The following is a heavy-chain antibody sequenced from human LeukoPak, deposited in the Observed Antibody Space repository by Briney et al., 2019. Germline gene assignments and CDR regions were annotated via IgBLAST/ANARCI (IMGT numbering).Heavy chain of an antibody. D-gene: IGHD5-24*01. Sequence: GGSLRLSCAASGFTFSSYWMSWVRQAPGKGLEWVANIKQDGSEKYYVDSVKGRFTISRDNAKNSLYLQMNSLRSEDTAVYYCAAESRDGYNWGYDYWGQGTLVTVSS. CDR3: AAESRDGYNWGYDY. CDR1: GFTFSSYW. CDR2: IKQDGSEK. J-gene: IGHJ4*02. V-gene: IGHV3-7*03.